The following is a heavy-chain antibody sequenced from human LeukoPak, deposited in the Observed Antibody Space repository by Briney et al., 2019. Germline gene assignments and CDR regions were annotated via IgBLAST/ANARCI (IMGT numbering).Heavy chain of an antibody. D-gene: IGHD3-9*01. CDR3: VHRRCFAGTGSLDY. J-gene: IGHJ4*02. Sequence: SGPTLVKPTQTLTLTCTVSGFSLSTSGVGVGWIRQAPGKALEWLALIYWDDDERRIPSLKSRLTITKDTSKNEVVLTMTNLDPVDTATYYCVHRRCFAGTGSLDYWGQGTPVTVSS. CDR1: GFSLSTSGVG. CDR2: IYWDDDE. V-gene: IGHV2-5*02.